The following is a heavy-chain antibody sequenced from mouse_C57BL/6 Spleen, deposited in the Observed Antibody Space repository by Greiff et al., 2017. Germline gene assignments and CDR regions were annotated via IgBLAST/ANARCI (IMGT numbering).Heavy chain of an antibody. Sequence: QVQLQQSGPELVKPGASVKISCKASGYAFSSSWMNWVKQRPGKGLEWIGRIYPGDGDTNYNGKFKGKATLTADKSSSTAYLQLSSLTSEDSAVYVCAREEAGTLFDYWGQGTTLTVSS. CDR2: IYPGDGDT. D-gene: IGHD4-1*01. CDR1: GYAFSSSW. V-gene: IGHV1-82*01. J-gene: IGHJ2*01. CDR3: AREEAGTLFDY.